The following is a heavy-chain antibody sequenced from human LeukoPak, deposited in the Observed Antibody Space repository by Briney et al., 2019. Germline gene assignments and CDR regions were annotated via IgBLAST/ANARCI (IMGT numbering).Heavy chain of an antibody. CDR3: TRGAYHYDSRTYVAFDY. CDR1: GFTFSSYG. D-gene: IGHD3-22*01. CDR2: ISYDGSNK. Sequence: PGGSLRLSCAASGFTFSSYGIHWVRQAPGKGLEWVAVISYDGSNKYYADSVKGRFTISRENAKNSLYLQMNSLRAGDTAVYYCTRGAYHYDSRTYVAFDYWGQGTLVTVSS. J-gene: IGHJ4*02. V-gene: IGHV3-30*03.